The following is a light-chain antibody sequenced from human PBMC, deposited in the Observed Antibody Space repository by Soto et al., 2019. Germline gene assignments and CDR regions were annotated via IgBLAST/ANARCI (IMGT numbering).Light chain of an antibody. CDR3: SSYTTSGTLV. CDR1: SSDVAAYNL. J-gene: IGLJ3*02. V-gene: IGLV2-14*03. Sequence: QSALTQPASVSGSPGQSVAISCTGTSSDVAAYNLVCWSQQHPGEAPKLMIYDVTTRPSGISDRFSGSKSGNTASLTISGLQGEDEAHYYCSSYTTSGTLVFGGGTKLTVL. CDR2: DVT.